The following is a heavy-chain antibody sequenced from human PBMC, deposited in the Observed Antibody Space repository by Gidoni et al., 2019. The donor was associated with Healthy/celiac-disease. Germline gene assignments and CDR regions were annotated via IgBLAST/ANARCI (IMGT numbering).Heavy chain of an antibody. V-gene: IGHV6-1*01. CDR2: TYYRSKWYN. Sequence: QVQLQQSGPGLVKPSQTLSLTCAISGDSVSSNSAAWNWIRQSPSRGLEWLGRTYYRSKWYNDYAVSVKSRITINPDTSKNQFSLQLNSVTPEDTAVYYCARDVDYSNYEGDKVGYYYYYMDVWGKGTTVTVSS. CDR1: GDSVSSNSAA. CDR3: ARDVDYSNYEGDKVGYYYYYMDV. D-gene: IGHD4-4*01. J-gene: IGHJ6*03.